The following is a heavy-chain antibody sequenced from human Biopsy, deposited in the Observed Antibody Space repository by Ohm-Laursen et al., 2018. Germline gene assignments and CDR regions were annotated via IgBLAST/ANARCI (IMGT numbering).Heavy chain of an antibody. Sequence: SLRLSCAASGFTFSDYAMSWVRQAPGKGLEWVAGIYGGGFGTYYADSVKGRFSISRDNSENTPYLHMNSLRAEDTAVYFCAKFEGDPTPSYYFDYWGQGTLVTVSS. J-gene: IGHJ4*02. V-gene: IGHV3-23*01. D-gene: IGHD3-10*01. CDR2: IYGGGFGT. CDR3: AKFEGDPTPSYYFDY. CDR1: GFTFSDYA.